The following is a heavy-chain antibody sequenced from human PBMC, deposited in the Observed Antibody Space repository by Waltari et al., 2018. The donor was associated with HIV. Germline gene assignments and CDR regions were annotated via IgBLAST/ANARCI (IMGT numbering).Heavy chain of an antibody. CDR1: GYTFTKSA. CDR3: ARIPPSRSHPYSYYDMDV. CDR2: INTNTGNP. J-gene: IGHJ6*02. Sequence: QVQLVQSGSELKKPGASVKVSCKASGYTFTKSAMNWVRQAPGQGLEWMGWINTNTGNPTYAQGFTGRYVFSLDTSVSTAYLQISYLKAEDTAVYYCARIPPSRSHPYSYYDMDVWGQGTTVTVSS. D-gene: IGHD4-4*01. V-gene: IGHV7-4-1*02.